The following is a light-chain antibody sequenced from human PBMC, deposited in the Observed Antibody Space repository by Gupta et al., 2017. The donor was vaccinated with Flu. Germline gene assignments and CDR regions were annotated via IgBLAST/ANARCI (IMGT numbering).Light chain of an antibody. CDR1: QSISRY. CDR2: DAS. CDR3: QQSDSTPRT. V-gene: IGKV1-39*01. Sequence: DSQMTQSPSSLSASVGDRVTITCRASQSISRYLNWYQQKPGKAPKLLMYDASSWQSGVPSRFSGSGSGTDFTLTISSLQPEDFATYYCQQSDSTPRTFGQGTKVEIK. J-gene: IGKJ1*01.